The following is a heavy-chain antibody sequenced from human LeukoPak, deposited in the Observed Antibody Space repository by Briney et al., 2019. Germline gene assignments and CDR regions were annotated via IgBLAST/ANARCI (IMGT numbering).Heavy chain of an antibody. CDR2: IKQDGSEK. CDR3: ARTHYDFWSGSPPYFDY. CDR1: GLTFSSYW. V-gene: IGHV3-7*01. D-gene: IGHD3-3*01. J-gene: IGHJ4*02. Sequence: GGSLRLSCAASGLTFSSYWMTWVRQAPGKGLEWVANIKQDGSEKYYVDSVKGRFTISRDNAKNSLYLQMNSLRAEDTAVYYCARTHYDFWSGSPPYFDYWGQGTLVTVSS.